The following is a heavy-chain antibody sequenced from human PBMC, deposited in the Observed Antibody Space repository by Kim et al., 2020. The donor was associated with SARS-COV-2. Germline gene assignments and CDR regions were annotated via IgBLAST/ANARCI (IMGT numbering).Heavy chain of an antibody. D-gene: IGHD2-2*01. V-gene: IGHV3-74*01. Sequence: SVKGRFTISRDNAKNTLYLQMNSLRAEDTAVDYCARGGDIVVVPAGDLDYWGQGTLVTVSS. J-gene: IGHJ4*02. CDR3: ARGGDIVVVPAGDLDY.